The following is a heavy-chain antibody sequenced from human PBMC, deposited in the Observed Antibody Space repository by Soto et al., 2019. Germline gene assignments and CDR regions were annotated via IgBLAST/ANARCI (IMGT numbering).Heavy chain of an antibody. CDR2: ISGSGNTV. V-gene: IGHV3-48*03. J-gene: IGHJ6*02. D-gene: IGHD5-12*01. CDR1: GFTFSTYE. Sequence: EVQLVESGGGLVQPGGSLRLSCAASGFTFSTYEMNWVRQAPGKGLEWLSYISGSGNTVYYADSVKGRFTISRDNAKNSLYLQMNSLRAEDTAFYYCARVGYVYYGLDVWGQGTTVTVSS. CDR3: ARVGYVYYGLDV.